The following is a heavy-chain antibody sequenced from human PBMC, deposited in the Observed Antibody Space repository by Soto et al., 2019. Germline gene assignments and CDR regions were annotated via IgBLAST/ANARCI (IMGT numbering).Heavy chain of an antibody. D-gene: IGHD3-3*01. V-gene: IGHV4-34*01. Sequence: PSETLSLTCAVYGGSFSGYYWSWIRQPPGKGLEWIGEINHSGSTNYNPSLKSRVTISVDTSKNQFSLKLSSVTAADTAVYYCARVHVLRFLEWHLYYYYGMDVWGQGTTVTVSS. CDR3: ARVHVLRFLEWHLYYYYGMDV. CDR2: INHSGST. J-gene: IGHJ6*02. CDR1: GGSFSGYY.